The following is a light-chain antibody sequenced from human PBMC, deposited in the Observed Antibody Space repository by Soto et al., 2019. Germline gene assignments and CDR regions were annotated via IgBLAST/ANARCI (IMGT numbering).Light chain of an antibody. CDR1: QSISSY. J-gene: IGKJ5*01. Sequence: IQLTQSPSSLSASVGERVTITCRASQSISSYLNWYQQKPGTVPKLLIYATSNLQSGVPSRFSGRGFGTDFTLTISSLQPEDFATYYCQQSFTTPSFGQGTRLE. CDR3: QQSFTTPS. CDR2: ATS. V-gene: IGKV1-39*01.